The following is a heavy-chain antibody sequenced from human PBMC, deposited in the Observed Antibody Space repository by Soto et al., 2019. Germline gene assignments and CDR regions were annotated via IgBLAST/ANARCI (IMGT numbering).Heavy chain of an antibody. CDR3: ARAPSSTGPFDY. D-gene: IGHD2-2*01. CDR2: ISSSSSYI. Sequence: GGSLRLSCAASGFTFSSYSMNWVRQAPGKGLEWVSSISSSSSYIYYADSVKGRFTISRDNAKNSLYLQMNSLRAEDTAVYYCARAPSSTGPFDYWGQGTLVTVSS. J-gene: IGHJ4*02. V-gene: IGHV3-21*01. CDR1: GFTFSSYS.